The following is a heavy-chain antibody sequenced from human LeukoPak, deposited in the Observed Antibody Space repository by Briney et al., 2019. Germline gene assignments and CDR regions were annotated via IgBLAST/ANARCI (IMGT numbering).Heavy chain of an antibody. V-gene: IGHV1-8*01. J-gene: IGHJ4*02. CDR3: ARVFGGIAVD. CDR1: GYTFTSYD. CDR2: MNPNSGNT. D-gene: IGHD6-19*01. Sequence: GASVHVSRKSSGYTFTSYDINWVRQATGQGPEWMGWMNPNSGNTGYAQKFQGRVTMTRNTSISTAYMELRSLRSEDTAVYYWARVFGGIAVDWGQGTLVTVSS.